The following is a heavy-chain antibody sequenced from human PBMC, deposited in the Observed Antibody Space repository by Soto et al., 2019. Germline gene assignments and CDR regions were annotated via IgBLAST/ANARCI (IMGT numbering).Heavy chain of an antibody. Sequence: GVLRLSCAASGFTFSSYAMSWVRQAPGKGLEWVSAISGSGGSTYYADSVKGRFTISRDNSKNTLYLQMNSLRAEDTAVYYCAKSRTLYSPFDYWGQGTLVTVSS. V-gene: IGHV3-23*01. CDR2: ISGSGGST. CDR3: AKSRTLYSPFDY. D-gene: IGHD1-26*01. CDR1: GFTFSSYA. J-gene: IGHJ4*02.